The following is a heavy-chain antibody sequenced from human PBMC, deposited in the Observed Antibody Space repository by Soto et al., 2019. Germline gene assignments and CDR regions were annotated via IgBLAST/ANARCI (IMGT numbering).Heavy chain of an antibody. CDR3: VHRGKQLDLRH. V-gene: IGHV2-5*02. J-gene: IGHJ4*02. D-gene: IGHD6-13*01. CDR1: GFSLRATAEG. CDR2: IYWDNDK. Sequence: SGPTLVNPSQTLTLTCTFSGFSLRATAEGVGWIRQPPGKALEWLALIYWDNDKRYSPSLKSRLTITKDTSTKQVVLTMTNVDLVDTATYYCVHRGKQLDLRHWGQGTLVTVSS.